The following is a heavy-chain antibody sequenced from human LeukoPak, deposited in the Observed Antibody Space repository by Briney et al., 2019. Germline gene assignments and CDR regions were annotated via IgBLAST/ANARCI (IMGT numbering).Heavy chain of an antibody. Sequence: ASVKVSCKTSGYSFTNFGLSWVRQAPGQGLEWMGWITAQNGNINYAQRFQGRVTMTTDTSTSTAYMELRSLRSDDTAVYYCASEYYDSSGYKTFDPWGQGTLVTVSS. J-gene: IGHJ5*02. CDR3: ASEYYDSSGYKTFDP. CDR2: ITAQNGNI. D-gene: IGHD3-22*01. V-gene: IGHV1-18*01. CDR1: GYSFTNFG.